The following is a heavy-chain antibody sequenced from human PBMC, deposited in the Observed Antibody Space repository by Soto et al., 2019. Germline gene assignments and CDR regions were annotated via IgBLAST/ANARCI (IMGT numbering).Heavy chain of an antibody. CDR3: ARDRLRRNMDNWFDP. J-gene: IGHJ5*02. D-gene: IGHD4-17*01. V-gene: IGHV3-33*01. CDR1: GFTFSSYG. CDR2: IWYDGSNK. Sequence: QVQLVESGGGVVQPGRSLRLSCAASGFTFSSYGMHWVRQAPGKGLEWVAVIWYDGSNKYYADSVKGRFTISRDNSKNTLYLQMNSLRAEDTAVYYCARDRLRRNMDNWFDPWGQGTLVTVSS.